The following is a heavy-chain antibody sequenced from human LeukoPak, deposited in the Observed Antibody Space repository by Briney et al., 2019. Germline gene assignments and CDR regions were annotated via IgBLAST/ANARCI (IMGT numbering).Heavy chain of an antibody. D-gene: IGHD2-21*02. CDR2: ISGSGGST. V-gene: IGHV3-23*01. CDR1: GFTFSSYA. J-gene: IGHJ4*02. CDR3: AKPLAYCGGDCSAGFDH. Sequence: GGSVRLSCAASGFTFSSYAMSWVRQAPGKGLEWVSSISGSGGSTYYADSVKGRFTISRDNSKNTLYLQMNSLRAEDTAVYYCAKPLAYCGGDCSAGFDHWGQGTLVTVSS.